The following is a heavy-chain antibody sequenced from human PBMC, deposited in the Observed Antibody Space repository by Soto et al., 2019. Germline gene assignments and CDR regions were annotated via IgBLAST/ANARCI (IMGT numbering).Heavy chain of an antibody. CDR1: GYTFTSYG. Sequence: QVQLVQSGAEVKKPGASVKVSCKASGYTFTSYGISWVRQAPGQGLAWMGWISAYKGNTNYAQKLQGRVTMTTDTSTSTAYMKLRSPTSDDTAGYYCARASGSSYWCDPWGQGTLVTVSS. CDR2: ISAYKGNT. CDR3: ARASGSSYWCDP. D-gene: IGHD1-26*01. V-gene: IGHV1-18*01. J-gene: IGHJ5*02.